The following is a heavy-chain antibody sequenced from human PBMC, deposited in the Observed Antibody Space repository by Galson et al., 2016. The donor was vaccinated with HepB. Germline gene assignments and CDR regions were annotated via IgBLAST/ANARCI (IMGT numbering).Heavy chain of an antibody. D-gene: IGHD4-17*01. CDR2: ISAANGNT. J-gene: IGHJ4*02. CDR1: GYTFASYD. CDR3: SRSTVTTDEDYLDY. Sequence: SVKVSCKASGYTFASYDVTWVRQAPGQGLEWMGLISAANGNTNYVQNLQDRVTMTTDTSTSTAYMELRSLRSDDTAVYYCSRSTVTTDEDYLDYWGQGTLVTVSS. V-gene: IGHV1-18*01.